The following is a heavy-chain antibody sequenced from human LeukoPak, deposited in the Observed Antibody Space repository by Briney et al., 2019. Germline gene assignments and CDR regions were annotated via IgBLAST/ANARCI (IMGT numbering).Heavy chain of an antibody. CDR2: INHSGST. CDR1: GGSFSGYY. V-gene: IGHV4-34*01. D-gene: IGHD2-2*01. J-gene: IGHJ4*02. CDR3: ARKKGGKYAVPPPFDY. Sequence: SSETLSLTCAVYGGSFSGYYWSWIRQPPGKGLEWIGEINHSGSTNYNPSLKSRVTISVHTSKNQFSLKLSSVTAADTAVYYCARKKGGKYAVPPPFDYWGQGTLVTVSS.